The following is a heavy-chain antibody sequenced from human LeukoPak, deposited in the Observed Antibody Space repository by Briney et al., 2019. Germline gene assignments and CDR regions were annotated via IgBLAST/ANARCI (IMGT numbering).Heavy chain of an antibody. J-gene: IGHJ4*02. Sequence: GGSLRLSCAASGFTFSSYWMHWVRQAPGKGLAWVSRINSDGSSTSYADSVKGRFTISRDNAKNTLYLQMNSLRAEDTAVYYCARDFGGFFDYWGQGTLVTVSS. V-gene: IGHV3-74*01. CDR1: GFTFSSYW. D-gene: IGHD3-10*01. CDR2: INSDGSST. CDR3: ARDFGGFFDY.